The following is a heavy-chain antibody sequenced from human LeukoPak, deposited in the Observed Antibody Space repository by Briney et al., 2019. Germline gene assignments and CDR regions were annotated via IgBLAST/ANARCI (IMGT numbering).Heavy chain of an antibody. CDR2: IFYSGSA. D-gene: IGHD6-19*01. J-gene: IGHJ4*02. V-gene: IGHV4-39*01. Sequence: PETLSLTCTVSGGSISSSGYYWGWIRQPPGKGLEWIGSIFYSGSAYYDPSLKSRVTISVDTSKNQFSLKLSSVTAADTAVYYCARHSSGWHFSHFDYWGQGTLVTVSS. CDR3: ARHSSGWHFSHFDY. CDR1: GGSISSSGYY.